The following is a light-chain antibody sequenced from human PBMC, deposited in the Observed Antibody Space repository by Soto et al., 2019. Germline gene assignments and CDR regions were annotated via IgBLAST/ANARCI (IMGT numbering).Light chain of an antibody. CDR1: QTADKW. CDR3: QQYNDYPYT. J-gene: IGKJ2*01. V-gene: IGKV1-5*01. CDR2: DAS. Sequence: DIQVTQSPSTLSASVGDGVIIACRASQTADKWVAWYQQKPGKAPNVLIYDASRLESGVTSRFSGSGSGTLFTLTISNLQPDDFATYYCQQYNDYPYTFGQGTKVEI.